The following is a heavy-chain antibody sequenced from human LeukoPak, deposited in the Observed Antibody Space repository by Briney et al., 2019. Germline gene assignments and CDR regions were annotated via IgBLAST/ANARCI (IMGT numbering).Heavy chain of an antibody. D-gene: IGHD5-24*01. CDR2: IHWDDDK. CDR3: AHSRRWLHNPLMGDFDY. Sequence: SGPTLVNPTQPLTLTCTFSGFSLNTRGLGAGSIRQPPGKALECLALIHWDDDKRYSPSLKNRLTITKDTSKNQVVLTMTNMDPVDTATYYCAHSRRWLHNPLMGDFDYWGQGTLVTVSS. V-gene: IGHV2-5*02. J-gene: IGHJ4*02. CDR1: GFSLNTRGLG.